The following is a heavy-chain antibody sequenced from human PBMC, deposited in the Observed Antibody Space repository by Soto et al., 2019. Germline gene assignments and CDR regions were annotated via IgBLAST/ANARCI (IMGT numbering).Heavy chain of an antibody. D-gene: IGHD4-17*01. CDR3: AHALADYYGDYFSAFDI. Sequence: QITLKESGPTLVKPTQTLTLTCTFSGFSLSTSGVGVGWIRQPPGKALEWLALIYWDDDKRYSPSLKSRLTITKDNSNNQVVLTITNIDPVDTATYYCAHALADYYGDYFSAFDIWGQGTMVTVSS. J-gene: IGHJ3*02. CDR1: GFSLSTSGVG. V-gene: IGHV2-5*02. CDR2: IYWDDDK.